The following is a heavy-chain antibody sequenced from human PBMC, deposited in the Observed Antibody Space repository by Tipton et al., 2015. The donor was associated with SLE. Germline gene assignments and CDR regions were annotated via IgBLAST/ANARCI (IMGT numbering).Heavy chain of an antibody. CDR1: GGSINVSPYY. CDR3: ARVGPSRYFGY. CDR2: IYDSGST. J-gene: IGHJ4*02. Sequence: TLSLTCTVSGGSINVSPYYWGWIRQPPGEGLEWIGSIYDSGSTYYNPSLESRVTISVDTSKNQFSLKLTSVTAADTAVYYCARVGPSRYFGYSGLGILVIVSP. D-gene: IGHD3-9*01. V-gene: IGHV4-39*01.